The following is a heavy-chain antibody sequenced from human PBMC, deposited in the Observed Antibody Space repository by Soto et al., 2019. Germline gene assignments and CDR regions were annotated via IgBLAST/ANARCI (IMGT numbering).Heavy chain of an antibody. J-gene: IGHJ3*02. V-gene: IGHV3-23*01. CDR3: AKTANGWFSAFDI. Sequence: EVQLLESGGGLVQPGGSLRLSCAASGFTFSSYAMSWVRQAPGKGLEWVSVIIGSGGTTYYADSVKGRFTFSRDNSKNTLYLQMNSLRAEDTAVYYCAKTANGWFSAFDIWGQGTMVTVSS. CDR1: GFTFSSYA. D-gene: IGHD6-19*01. CDR2: IIGSGGTT.